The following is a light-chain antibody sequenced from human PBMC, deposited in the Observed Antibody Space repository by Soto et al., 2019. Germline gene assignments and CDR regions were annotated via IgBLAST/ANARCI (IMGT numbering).Light chain of an antibody. CDR1: SSDVGNFNL. CDR2: EVS. CDR3: CSYAGNKIHYV. V-gene: IGLV2-23*02. Sequence: QSALTQPASVSGSPGQSITIACAGTSSDVGNFNLVSWYQHHPGKAPKLMTFEVSKRPSGVSNRYSGSKSGNTASLTISGLQAEDEADYYCCSYAGNKIHYVFGTGTKVTVL. J-gene: IGLJ1*01.